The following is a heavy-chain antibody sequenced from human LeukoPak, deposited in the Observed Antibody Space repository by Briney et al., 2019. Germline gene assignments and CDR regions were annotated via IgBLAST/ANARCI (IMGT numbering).Heavy chain of an antibody. V-gene: IGHV3-74*01. CDR3: ARDKVSNYVFDY. CDR2: ISSDGSST. Sequence: GGSLRLSCAASGLTFSSYWMHWVRQAPGKGLVWVSHISSDGSSTSYADSVKGRFTISRDNAKNTLYLQMNRLRAEDTAVYYCARDKVSNYVFDYWGQGTLVTVSS. D-gene: IGHD4-11*01. CDR1: GLTFSSYW. J-gene: IGHJ4*02.